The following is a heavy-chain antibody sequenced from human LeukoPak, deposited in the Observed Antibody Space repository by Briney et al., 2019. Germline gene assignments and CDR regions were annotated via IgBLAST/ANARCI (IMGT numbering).Heavy chain of an antibody. D-gene: IGHD3-3*01. CDR3: AKEGASSYYDFWSGYFWFDP. CDR1: GFTFSSYA. Sequence: PGGSLRLSCAASGFTFSSYAMSWVRQAPGKGLEWVSTISESGGNTYYADSVKGRFTISRDNSKNTLYLQMNSLRAEDTAVYYCAKEGASSYYDFWSGYFWFDPWGQGTLVTVSS. V-gene: IGHV3-23*01. J-gene: IGHJ5*02. CDR2: ISESGGNT.